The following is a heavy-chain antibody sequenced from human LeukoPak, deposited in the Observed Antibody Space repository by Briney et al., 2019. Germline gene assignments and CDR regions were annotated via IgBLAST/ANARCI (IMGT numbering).Heavy chain of an antibody. D-gene: IGHD6-19*01. J-gene: IGHJ4*02. CDR1: GFTFSTYD. CDR3: AKDLAAVPGNKYFAY. Sequence: GGSLRLSCAASGFTFSTYDMTWVRQAQGKVLEWVSSISGSGGSTYYADSVKGRFTTSRDNSKNTLYLQMNGLRAEDTAVYYCAKDLAAVPGNKYFAYWGQGTLVTVSS. V-gene: IGHV3-23*01. CDR2: ISGSGGST.